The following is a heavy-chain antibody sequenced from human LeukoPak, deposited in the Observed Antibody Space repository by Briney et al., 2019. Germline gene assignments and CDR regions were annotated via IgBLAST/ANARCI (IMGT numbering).Heavy chain of an antibody. CDR3: ARDRDSRWDFDL. D-gene: IGHD3-22*01. Sequence: GGSLRLSCAASGFTSSTYWMSWVRQAPGKGLEWVASIKQDGSETYYVDSVKGRFTLSRGDAKNSLYLQMNSLRADDTAVYYCARDRDSRWDFDLWGRGTLVTVSS. V-gene: IGHV3-7*01. J-gene: IGHJ2*01. CDR2: IKQDGSET. CDR1: GFTSSTYW.